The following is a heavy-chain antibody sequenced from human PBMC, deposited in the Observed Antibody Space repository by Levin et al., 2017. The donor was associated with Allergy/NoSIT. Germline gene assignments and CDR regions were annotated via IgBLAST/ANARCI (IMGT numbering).Heavy chain of an antibody. V-gene: IGHV3-48*01. J-gene: IGHJ6*02. CDR2: ISSSSSTI. CDR3: ARIPGGAYYDFWSGYSYYGMDV. CDR1: GFTFSSYS. D-gene: IGHD3-3*01. Sequence: LSLTCAASGFTFSSYSMNWVRQAPGKGLEWVSYISSSSSTIYYADSVKGRFTISRDNAKNSLYLQMNSLRAEDTAVYYCARIPGGAYYDFWSGYSYYGMDVWGQGTTVTVSS.